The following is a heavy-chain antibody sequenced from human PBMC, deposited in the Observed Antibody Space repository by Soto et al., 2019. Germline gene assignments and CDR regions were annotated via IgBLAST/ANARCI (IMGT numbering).Heavy chain of an antibody. Sequence: QVQLVQSGAEVKKPGASVKVSCKASGYTFTGYYMHWVRQAPGQGLEWMGWINPNSGGTNYAQKFQGRVTMPRDSTISTAYMELSRLRSDDTAVYHCATTGLVVVTARAFDCWGQGTLVTVSS. CDR2: INPNSGGT. D-gene: IGHD2-21*02. V-gene: IGHV1-2*02. CDR3: ATTGLVVVTARAFDC. J-gene: IGHJ4*02. CDR1: GYTFTGYY.